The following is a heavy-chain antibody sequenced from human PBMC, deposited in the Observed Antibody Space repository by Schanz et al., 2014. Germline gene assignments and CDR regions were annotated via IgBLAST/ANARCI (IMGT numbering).Heavy chain of an antibody. CDR3: ARGGGPEDVFDI. Sequence: QVQLVQSGAEVKKPGSSVKVSCKASRSTFSSYTISWVRQARGQGLEWVGRIIPVLAIADYAQKFQGRVTITADKSTSTASMELSSLRSEDTAVYFCARGGGPEDVFDIWGQGTILTVSS. CDR2: IIPVLAIA. D-gene: IGHD2-15*01. V-gene: IGHV1-69*02. CDR1: RSTFSSYT. J-gene: IGHJ3*02.